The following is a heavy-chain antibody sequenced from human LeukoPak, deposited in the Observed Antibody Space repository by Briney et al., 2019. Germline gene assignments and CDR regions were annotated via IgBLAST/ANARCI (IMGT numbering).Heavy chain of an antibody. Sequence: PGGSLRLSCADSGFTFSSYSMNWVRQAPGRGLEWLSYISSSSSTIHYAESVKGRFTISRDNAKNSVYLQMNSLRAEDTAVYFCARLSGYSLDYWGQGTLVTVSS. D-gene: IGHD4-23*01. J-gene: IGHJ4*02. CDR3: ARLSGYSLDY. V-gene: IGHV3-48*01. CDR1: GFTFSSYS. CDR2: ISSSSSTI.